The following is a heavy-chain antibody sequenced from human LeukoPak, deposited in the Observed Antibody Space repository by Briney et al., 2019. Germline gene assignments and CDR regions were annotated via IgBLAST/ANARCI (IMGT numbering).Heavy chain of an antibody. CDR2: IYYSGSN. Sequence: SETLSLPCSVSVDSISSYYWGWIPRPPAKGVEWIGSIYYSGSNWYNPSLKSRVNVSEDTSKNQFSLKLTSMTAADTAVYYCARDRACSNGVCSYFDYWGQGTVVTVSS. J-gene: IGHJ4*02. CDR1: VDSISSYY. D-gene: IGHD2-8*01. V-gene: IGHV4-59*05. CDR3: ARDRACSNGVCSYFDY.